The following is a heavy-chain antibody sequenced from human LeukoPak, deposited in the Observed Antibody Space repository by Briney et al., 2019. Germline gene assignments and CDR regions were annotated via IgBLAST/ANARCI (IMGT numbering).Heavy chain of an antibody. V-gene: IGHV3-23*01. D-gene: IGHD5-18*01. J-gene: IGHJ4*02. Sequence: PGGSLRLSCAASGFTFSSYVMSWVRQAPGKGLEWVSNIGGSVGSMFYAASVKGRFAISRDNSKKTLFLQMNNLRVEDTAVYYCAKDLIAYSYGYAGRSDFDYWGQGTLVTVSS. CDR1: GFTFSSYV. CDR2: IGGSVGSM. CDR3: AKDLIAYSYGYAGRSDFDY.